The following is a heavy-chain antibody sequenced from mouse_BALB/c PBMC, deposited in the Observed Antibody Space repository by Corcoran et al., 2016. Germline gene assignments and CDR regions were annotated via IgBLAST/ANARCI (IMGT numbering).Heavy chain of an antibody. CDR1: GYTFTDYN. CDR3: ARYGYDVGLEFAY. J-gene: IGHJ3*01. V-gene: IGHV1S29*02. Sequence: EVQLQQSGPELVKPGASVKISCKASGYTFTDYNMHWVKQSHGKSLEWIGYIYPYNGGTGYNQKFKSKATLTVDNSSSTAYMELRSLTSEDSAVYYCARYGYDVGLEFAYWGQGTLVTVSA. CDR2: IYPYNGGT. D-gene: IGHD2-2*01.